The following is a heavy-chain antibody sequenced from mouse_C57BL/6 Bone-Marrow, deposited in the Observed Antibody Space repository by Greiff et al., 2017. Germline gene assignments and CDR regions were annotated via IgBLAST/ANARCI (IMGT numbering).Heavy chain of an antibody. J-gene: IGHJ4*01. CDR3: ARTVYYGYDPLAMDY. CDR1: GFSINSDCY. V-gene: IGHV3-3*01. CDR2: TFYSGIT. Sequence: VQLQQSGPSLVRPSQTLSLTCTVTGFSINSDCYWIWIRQFPGNKLEYIGYTFYSGITYYNPSLESRTYITRDTSKNQFSLKLSSVTTEDTATYYCARTVYYGYDPLAMDYWGQGTSVTVSS. D-gene: IGHD2-2*01.